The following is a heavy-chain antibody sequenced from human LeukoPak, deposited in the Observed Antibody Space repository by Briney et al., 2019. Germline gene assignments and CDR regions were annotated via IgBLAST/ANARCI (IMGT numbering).Heavy chain of an antibody. J-gene: IGHJ4*02. CDR2: IRSKAYGGTT. D-gene: IGHD6-19*01. CDR1: GFTFGDYA. Sequence: GGSLRLSCTASGFTFGDYAMSWVRQAPGKGLEWVGFIRSKAYGGTTEYAASVKGRFTISRDDSKSIAYLQMNSLKTEDTAVYYSTRNKPGLPTVAYWGQGTLVTVSS. V-gene: IGHV3-49*04. CDR3: TRNKPGLPTVAY.